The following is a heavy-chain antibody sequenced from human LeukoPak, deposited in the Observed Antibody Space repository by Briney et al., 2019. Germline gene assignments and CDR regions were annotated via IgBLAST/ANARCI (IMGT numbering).Heavy chain of an antibody. CDR1: GYTFTSYG. CDR2: ISAYNGNT. CDR3: AREEGGDWFDP. V-gene: IGHV1-18*01. D-gene: IGHD3-16*01. J-gene: IGHJ5*02. Sequence: ASVKVSCKASGYTFTSYGISWVRQAPGQGLEWMGWISAYNGNTNYAQKLQGRVTMTRDTSISTAYMELSRLRSDDTAVYYCAREEGGDWFDPWGQGTLVTVSS.